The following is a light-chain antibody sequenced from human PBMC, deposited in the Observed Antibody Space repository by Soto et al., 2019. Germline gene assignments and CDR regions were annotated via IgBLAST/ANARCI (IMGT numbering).Light chain of an antibody. Sequence: EIVLTQSPATLSLSPGERATLSCRASQSVISDLACYQQKPGQAPRLLIYDASNRATGIPARFSGSGSGTDFTLTISRLEPEDSAVYYCQQFDDSVTFGQGTRLDIK. CDR3: QQFDDSVT. V-gene: IGKV3-11*01. CDR2: DAS. J-gene: IGKJ5*01. CDR1: QSVISD.